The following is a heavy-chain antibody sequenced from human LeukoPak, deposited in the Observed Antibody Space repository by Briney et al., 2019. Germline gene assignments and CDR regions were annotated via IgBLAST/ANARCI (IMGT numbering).Heavy chain of an antibody. CDR3: ARRGYSSSWPTFDY. D-gene: IGHD6-13*01. CDR2: IYYSGST. Sequence: SETLSLTCTVPGGSISSSSYYWGWIRQPPGKGLEWIGSIYYSGSTYYNPSLKSRVTISVDTSKNQFSLKLSSVTAADTAVYYCARRGYSSSWPTFDYWGQGTLVTVSS. CDR1: GGSISSSSYY. V-gene: IGHV4-39*01. J-gene: IGHJ4*02.